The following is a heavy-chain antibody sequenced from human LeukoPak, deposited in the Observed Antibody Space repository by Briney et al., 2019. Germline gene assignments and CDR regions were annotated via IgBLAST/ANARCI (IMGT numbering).Heavy chain of an antibody. CDR3: ARDDSSKRRDGLGGGSAPKYYFDY. CDR1: GYTFTSYY. Sequence: ASVKVSCKASGYTFTSYYMHWVRQAPGHGLEWMGIINPSDGSTSYAQKFQGRVTMTRDTSTSTVYMELSSLRSEDTAVYYCARDDSSKRRDGLGGGSAPKYYFDYWGQGTLVTVSS. V-gene: IGHV1-46*01. D-gene: IGHD5-24*01. J-gene: IGHJ4*02. CDR2: INPSDGST.